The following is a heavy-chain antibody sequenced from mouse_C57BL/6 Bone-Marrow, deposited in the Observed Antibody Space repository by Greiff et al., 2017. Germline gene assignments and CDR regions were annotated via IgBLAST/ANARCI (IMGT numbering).Heavy chain of an antibody. CDR3: AEFYYCYAMDY. J-gene: IGHJ4*01. V-gene: IGHV5-4*03. CDR1: GFTFSSYA. D-gene: IGHD2-1*01. Sequence: EVMLVESGGGLVKPGGSLTLSCAASGFTFSSYAMPWVRQTPEKRLEWVATISDGGSYTYYPDNVQGRFTISRDNAKHHLYLQMTHLKSEDTAMYYLAEFYYCYAMDYWGKGTSVTVSS. CDR2: ISDGGSYT.